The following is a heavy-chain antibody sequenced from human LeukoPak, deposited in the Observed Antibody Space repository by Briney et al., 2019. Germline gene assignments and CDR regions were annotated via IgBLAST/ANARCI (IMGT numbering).Heavy chain of an antibody. D-gene: IGHD1-14*01. V-gene: IGHV3-30*02. CDR3: AKDSRYYYVDY. CDR2: IRYDGSKE. J-gene: IGHJ4*02. CDR1: EFTFSSYG. Sequence: GGSLRLSCAASEFTFSSYGMHWVRQAPGKGLEWVAFIRYDGSKEYHADSVKGRFTISRDNSKNTLYLQMNSLKTEDTAVYYCAKDSRYYYVDYWGQGTLVTVSS.